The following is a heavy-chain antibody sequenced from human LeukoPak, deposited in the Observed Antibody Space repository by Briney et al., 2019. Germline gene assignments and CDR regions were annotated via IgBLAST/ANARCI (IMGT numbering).Heavy chain of an antibody. Sequence: GASVKVSCKASGYTFTSYDINWVRQATGQGLEWMGWMNPNSGNTGYAQKFQGRVTMTRNTSISTAYMELSSLRSEDTAVYYCVESRKFYCSGGSCYRYYFDYWGQGTLVTVSS. CDR1: GYTFTSYD. J-gene: IGHJ4*02. D-gene: IGHD2-15*01. CDR2: MNPNSGNT. V-gene: IGHV1-8*01. CDR3: VESRKFYCSGGSCYRYYFDY.